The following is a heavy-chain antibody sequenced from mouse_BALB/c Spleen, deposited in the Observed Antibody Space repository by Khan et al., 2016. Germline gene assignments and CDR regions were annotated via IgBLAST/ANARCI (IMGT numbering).Heavy chain of an antibody. CDR2: ISYSGST. CDR1: GYSITSGYG. D-gene: IGHD3-3*01. CDR3: ARTARIKY. V-gene: IGHV3-2*02. Sequence: EVQLQEPGLGLVKPSQSLSLTCTVTGYSITSGYGWNWIRQFPGNKLDWMGYISYSGSTNYNPSLKSRISITRDTSKNQFFLQLNSVTTEDTDTXDCARTARIKYWGQGATLTVSA. J-gene: IGHJ2*01.